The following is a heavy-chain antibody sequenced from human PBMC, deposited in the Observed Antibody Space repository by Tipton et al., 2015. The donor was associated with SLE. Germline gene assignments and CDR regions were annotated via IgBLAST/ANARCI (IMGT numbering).Heavy chain of an antibody. Sequence: TLSLTCTVSGGSISSYYWSWIRQPPGKGLEWIGYIYYSGSTNYNPSLKSRVTISVDTSKNQFSLKLSSVTAADTAVYYCASQAIITMVQESQAFDIWGQGTMVTVSS. CDR2: IYYSGST. D-gene: IGHD3-10*01. CDR3: ASQAIITMVQESQAFDI. CDR1: GGSISSYY. J-gene: IGHJ3*02. V-gene: IGHV4-59*12.